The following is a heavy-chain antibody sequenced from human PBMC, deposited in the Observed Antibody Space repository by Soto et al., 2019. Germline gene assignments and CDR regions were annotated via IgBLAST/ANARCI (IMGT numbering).Heavy chain of an antibody. D-gene: IGHD2-2*01. CDR1: GGSISSYY. Sequence: SETLSLTCTVSGGSISSYYWSWIRQPPGKGLEWIGYIYYSGSTNYNPSLKSRVTISVDTSKNQFSLKLSSVTAADTAVYYCARRAVVVPAADHDAFDIWGQGTRVSVSS. CDR2: IYYSGST. CDR3: ARRAVVVPAADHDAFDI. J-gene: IGHJ3*02. V-gene: IGHV4-59*08.